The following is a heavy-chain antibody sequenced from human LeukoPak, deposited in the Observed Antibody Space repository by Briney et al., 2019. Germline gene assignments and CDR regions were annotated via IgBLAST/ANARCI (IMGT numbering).Heavy chain of an antibody. Sequence: PSETLSLTCTVSGGSISSYYWGWIRQPAGKGLESIGHISTSGSTNYNPSPKSRVTMSVDTSKNQFSLKLSSVTAADTAVYYCARVRYSDSSVLTRKRSYYFDYWGQGTLVTVSS. CDR2: ISTSGST. D-gene: IGHD3-22*01. CDR1: GGSISSYY. V-gene: IGHV4-4*07. J-gene: IGHJ4*02. CDR3: ARVRYSDSSVLTRKRSYYFDY.